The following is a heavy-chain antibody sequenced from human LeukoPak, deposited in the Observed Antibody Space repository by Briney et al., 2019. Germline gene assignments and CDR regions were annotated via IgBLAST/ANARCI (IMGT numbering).Heavy chain of an antibody. CDR2: IKSKTDGGTT. Sequence: GGSLRLSCAASGFTFSNAWMSWVRQAPGKGLEWVGRIKSKTDGGTTDYAAPVKGRFTISRDDSKNTLYLQMNSLKTEDTAVYYCTTHSLVYYYDSSGYYLIPNFCWGQGTLVTVSS. D-gene: IGHD3-22*01. CDR1: GFTFSNAW. CDR3: TTHSLVYYYDSSGYYLIPNFC. V-gene: IGHV3-15*01. J-gene: IGHJ4*02.